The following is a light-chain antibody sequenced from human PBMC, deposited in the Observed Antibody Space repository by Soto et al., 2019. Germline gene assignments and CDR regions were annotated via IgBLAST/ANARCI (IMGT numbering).Light chain of an antibody. CDR3: SSYTSSSTPNWV. Sequence: QSVLTQPASVSRSPGQSITISCTGTSSDVGGYNYVSWYQQHPGKAPKLMIYDVSNRPSGVSNRFSGSKSGNTASLTISGLQAEDEADYYCSSYTSSSTPNWVFGGGTKLTVL. J-gene: IGLJ3*02. CDR2: DVS. V-gene: IGLV2-14*01. CDR1: SSDVGGYNY.